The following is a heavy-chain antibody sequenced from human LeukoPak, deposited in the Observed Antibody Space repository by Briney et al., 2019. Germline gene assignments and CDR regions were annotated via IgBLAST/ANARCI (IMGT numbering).Heavy chain of an antibody. Sequence: GRSLRLSYAASGFTFSSYGMHWVRQAPGKGLEWVAVLSYDGSNKYYADSVKGRFTISRDNSKNTLYLQMNSLRAEDTAVYYCAKDHYGSGSYSPVPYYYYGMDVWGQGTTVTVSS. CDR3: AKDHYGSGSYSPVPYYYYGMDV. CDR2: LSYDGSNK. CDR1: GFTFSSYG. J-gene: IGHJ6*02. V-gene: IGHV3-30*18. D-gene: IGHD3-10*01.